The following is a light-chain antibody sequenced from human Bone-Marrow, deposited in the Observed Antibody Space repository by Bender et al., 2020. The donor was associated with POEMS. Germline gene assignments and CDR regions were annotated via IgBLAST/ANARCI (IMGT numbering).Light chain of an antibody. J-gene: IGLJ3*02. V-gene: IGLV2-14*01. CDR2: DVT. CDR3: CSYSATSTWV. CDR1: SSDVGGYNY. Sequence: QSSLTQPASVSGSPGQSITISCTGTSSDVGGYNYVSWYQQHPGKAPKLMIYDVTSRPSGVSNRFSGSKSGNTASLTISGLQAEDEADFYCCSYSATSTWVFGGGTKLTVL.